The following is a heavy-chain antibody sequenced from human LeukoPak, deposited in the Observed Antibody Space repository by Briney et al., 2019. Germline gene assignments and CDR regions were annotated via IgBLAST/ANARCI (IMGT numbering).Heavy chain of an antibody. D-gene: IGHD2/OR15-2a*01. J-gene: IGHJ3*02. CDR3: ARHDGISDAFDI. CDR2: INHRGST. CDR1: GGSLTNYY. Sequence: SETLSLTCAVYGGSLTNYYWSWIRQPPGKGLEWIGKINHRGSTYYSPSLKSRVTISVDTSKNQFSLKLSSVTAADTAVYYCARHDGISDAFDIWGQGTMVTVSS. V-gene: IGHV4-34*01.